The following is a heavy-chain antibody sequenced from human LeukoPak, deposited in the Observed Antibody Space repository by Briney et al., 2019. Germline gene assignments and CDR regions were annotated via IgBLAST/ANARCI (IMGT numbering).Heavy chain of an antibody. D-gene: IGHD2-2*01. CDR3: ARDPRVVPAGAGFDY. Sequence: GGSLRLSCAASGFTFSSYSMNWVRQAPGKGLEWVSSISSSSSYIYYADSVKGRFTISRDNAKNSLYLQMNSLSSEDTAVYYCARDPRVVPAGAGFDYWGQGTLVTVSS. J-gene: IGHJ4*02. CDR1: GFTFSSYS. CDR2: ISSSSSYI. V-gene: IGHV3-21*01.